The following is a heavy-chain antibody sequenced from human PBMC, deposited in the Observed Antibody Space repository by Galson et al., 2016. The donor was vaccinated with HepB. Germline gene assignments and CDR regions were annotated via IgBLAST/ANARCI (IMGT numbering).Heavy chain of an antibody. CDR1: GYRSTNYW. V-gene: IGHV5-51*01. CDR2: IYFGGFET. D-gene: IGHD4/OR15-4a*01. Sequence: QSGAEVKKPGESLKISCQAFGYRSTNYWIGWVRQMPGTGLEWLGLIYFGGFETRYSPSFQGRVIVSADRSINTAYLQWGSLEPSDTAIYYCAGATHGNTWFDYWGQGTQVTVSS. J-gene: IGHJ4*02. CDR3: AGATHGNTWFDY.